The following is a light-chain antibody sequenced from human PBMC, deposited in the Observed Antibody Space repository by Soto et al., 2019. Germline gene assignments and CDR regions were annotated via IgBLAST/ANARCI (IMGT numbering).Light chain of an antibody. CDR3: QCQQVDSSRVYR. CDR2: GGS. Sequence: EIVLTQSPVPLSLSPGERATLSCTARQSVTSTYLAWYQQKPGQSPRRIIYGGSTRASDFPDRFSGGGSGTDFTLIISRVEPDDSAVYDCQCQQVDSSRVYRFRQGMKMDI. J-gene: IGKJ2*03. CDR1: QSVTSTY. V-gene: IGKV3-20*01.